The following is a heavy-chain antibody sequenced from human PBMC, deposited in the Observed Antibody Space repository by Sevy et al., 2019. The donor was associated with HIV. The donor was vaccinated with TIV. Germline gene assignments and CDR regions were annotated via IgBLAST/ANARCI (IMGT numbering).Heavy chain of an antibody. V-gene: IGHV1-69*13. CDR3: ARGGGNGWYYFDY. J-gene: IGHJ4*02. Sequence: ASVKVSCKASGGTFSSYGISWVRQAPGQGLEWMGGIIPILGTVNYAQKFQGRVTITADESTKTAYMELSRLRLEDTAVYYCARGGGNGWYYFDYWGQETLVTVSS. D-gene: IGHD6-19*01. CDR1: GGTFSSYG. CDR2: IIPILGTV.